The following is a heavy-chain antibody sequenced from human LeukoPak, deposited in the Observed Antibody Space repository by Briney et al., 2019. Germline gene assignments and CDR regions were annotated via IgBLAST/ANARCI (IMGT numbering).Heavy chain of an antibody. V-gene: IGHV3-30*18. J-gene: IGHJ6*03. CDR1: GFTFSSYG. Sequence: GGSLRRSCAASGFTFSSYGMHWVRQAPGKGLEWVAVISYDGSNKYYADSVKGRFTISRDNSKNTLYLQMNSLRAEDTALYYCAKEYGSGSYYYYYYMDVWGKGTTVTVSS. CDR2: ISYDGSNK. D-gene: IGHD3-10*01. CDR3: AKEYGSGSYYYYYYMDV.